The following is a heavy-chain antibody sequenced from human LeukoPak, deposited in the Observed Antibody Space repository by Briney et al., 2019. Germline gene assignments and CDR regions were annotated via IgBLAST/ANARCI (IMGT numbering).Heavy chain of an antibody. V-gene: IGHV4-4*07. CDR2: IYTSGST. D-gene: IGHD3-9*01. Sequence: PSETLSLTCTVSGGSISSYYWSWIRQPAGKGLEWIGRIYTSGSTNYNPSLKSRVTMAVDTSKNQFSLKLSSVTAADTAVYYCARDATFFDWLHPDDAFDICGQGTMVTVSS. J-gene: IGHJ3*02. CDR3: ARDATFFDWLHPDDAFDI. CDR1: GGSISSYY.